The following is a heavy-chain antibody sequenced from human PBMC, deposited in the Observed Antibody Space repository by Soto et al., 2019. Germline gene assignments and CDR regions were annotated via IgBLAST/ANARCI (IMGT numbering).Heavy chain of an antibody. V-gene: IGHV4-39*02. J-gene: IGHJ4*02. Sequence: QLRLQESGPGLLRPSETLSLTCNVSGGAISSSSYFCGWVRQPPGKTLEWIGHILYSGTTHYNQSLKSRVTISVDTSKNQFSLRLNSVTPADTAVYYCARGGGYYGVLFDYWGQGTLVPVSS. CDR3: ARGGGYYGVLFDY. CDR1: GGAISSSSYF. D-gene: IGHD4-17*01. CDR2: ILYSGTT.